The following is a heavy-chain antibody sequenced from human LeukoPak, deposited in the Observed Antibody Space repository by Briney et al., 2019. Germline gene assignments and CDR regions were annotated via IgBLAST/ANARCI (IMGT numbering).Heavy chain of an antibody. CDR1: GGSISSYY. Sequence: SETLSLTCTVSGGSISSYYWSWIRQPPGKGLEWIAYIFYNGNTKYNPSLWSRVTISIDTSRNQFFLNLNSVTAADTAVYYCARGGYYYLDVWGKGTTVTVSS. CDR2: IFYNGNT. V-gene: IGHV4-59*01. J-gene: IGHJ6*03. CDR3: ARGGYYYLDV.